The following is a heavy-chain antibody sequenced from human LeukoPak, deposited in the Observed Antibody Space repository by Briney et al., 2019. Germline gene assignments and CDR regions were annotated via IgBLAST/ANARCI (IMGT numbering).Heavy chain of an antibody. V-gene: IGHV4-39*01. J-gene: IGHJ4*02. CDR2: IYYSGST. D-gene: IGHD3-3*01. CDR3: AIYDFWSDGTYYFDY. CDR1: GGAISSDNYY. Sequence: PSETLSLTCTVSGGAISSDNYYWGWIRQPPGKGLEWIGSIYYSGSTYYNPPLKSRVTISVDTSKNQFSLKLSSVTAADTAVYYCAIYDFWSDGTYYFDYWGQGTLVTVSS.